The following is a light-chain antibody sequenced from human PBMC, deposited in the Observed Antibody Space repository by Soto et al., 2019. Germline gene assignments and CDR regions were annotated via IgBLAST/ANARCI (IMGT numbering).Light chain of an antibody. J-gene: IGLJ2*01. CDR3: SSYMSSSTSVV. Sequence: QSALTQPASVSGSPGQSITISCTGASSDVGGHNYVSWYQQYPGIAPKLVIYEVSNRPSGVPNRFSGSKSDNTASLTISGLQADDEADYYCSSYMSSSTSVVFGGGTTLTVL. V-gene: IGLV2-14*01. CDR2: EVS. CDR1: SSDVGGHNY.